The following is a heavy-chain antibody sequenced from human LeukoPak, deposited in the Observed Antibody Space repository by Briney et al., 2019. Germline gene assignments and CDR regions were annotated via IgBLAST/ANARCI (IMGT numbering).Heavy chain of an antibody. CDR1: GFTFSSYS. CDR3: ARSSPAATHASDY. Sequence: PGGSLRLSCAASGFTFSSYSMNWVRQAPGKGLECVSSISSSSSYIYYADSVKGRFTISRDNAKNSLYLQMNSLSAEDTAVYYCARSSPAATHASDYWGQGTLVTVS. D-gene: IGHD2-15*01. V-gene: IGHV3-21*01. CDR2: ISSSSSYI. J-gene: IGHJ4*02.